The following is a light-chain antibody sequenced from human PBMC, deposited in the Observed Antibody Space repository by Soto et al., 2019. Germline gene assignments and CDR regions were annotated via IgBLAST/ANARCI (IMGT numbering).Light chain of an antibody. CDR2: SNN. CDR1: RSNIGRNT. V-gene: IGLV1-44*01. CDR3: ATWDDSLKGV. J-gene: IGLJ1*01. Sequence: QSVVTQPPSASGTPGQRVAISCSGGRSNIGRNTVNWYQQLPGTAPKLLIFSNNQRPSGVPDRFSGSKSDTSASLAISGLQSEDEGDYYCATWDDSLKGVFGTGTKVTVL.